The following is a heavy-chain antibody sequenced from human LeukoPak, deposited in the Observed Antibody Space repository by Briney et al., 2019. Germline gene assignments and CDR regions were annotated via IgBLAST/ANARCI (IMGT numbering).Heavy chain of an antibody. CDR2: ISVEVCST. J-gene: IGHJ4*02. V-gene: IGHV3-43*02. Sequence: GGSLRLSCAASGFTFDDYAMHWVRQAPGKALECGSLISVEVCSTYYADSVKGRFTISSDNSKNYLYMQMNSMRTEDTALYYCAKDIYSSGWYGYWGQGTLVTVSS. CDR3: AKDIYSSGWYGY. D-gene: IGHD6-19*01. CDR1: GFTFDDYA.